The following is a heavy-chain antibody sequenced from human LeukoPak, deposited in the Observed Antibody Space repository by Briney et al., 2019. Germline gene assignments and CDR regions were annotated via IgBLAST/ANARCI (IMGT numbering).Heavy chain of an antibody. V-gene: IGHV4-31*03. Sequence: SETLSLTCTVSGGSITSGGYFWSWIRQHPGKGLEWIGYISYSGNTYYNPSLKSRLTISVDTSKNQFSLKLSSVAAADTAVYYCARSFGESYFDYWGQGILVTVSS. CDR3: ARSFGESYFDY. D-gene: IGHD3-10*01. CDR1: GGSITSGGYF. J-gene: IGHJ4*02. CDR2: ISYSGNT.